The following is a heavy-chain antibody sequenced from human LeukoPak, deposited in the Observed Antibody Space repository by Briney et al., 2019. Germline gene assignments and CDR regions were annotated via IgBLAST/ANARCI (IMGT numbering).Heavy chain of an antibody. J-gene: IGHJ6*02. V-gene: IGHV3-30*18. CDR1: GFTFSSYG. D-gene: IGHD3-9*01. Sequence: GGSLRLSCAASGFTFSSYGMHWVRQAPGKGLEWVAVISYDGSNKYYADSVKGRFTISRDNSKSTLYLQMNRLRAEDTAVYYCAKAVINYDILTGYGRYYGMDVWGQGTTVTVSS. CDR2: ISYDGSNK. CDR3: AKAVINYDILTGYGRYYGMDV.